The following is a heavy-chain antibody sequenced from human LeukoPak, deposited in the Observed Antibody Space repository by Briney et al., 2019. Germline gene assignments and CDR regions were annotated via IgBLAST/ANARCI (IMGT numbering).Heavy chain of an antibody. Sequence: GGSLRLSCAAPGFTFSSYNMNWVRQAPGKGLEWVSYISDSSTTIYYADSVRGRFTISRDNAKNSLYLQMNSLRAEDTAVYYCARVIGTSHWALDYWGQGTLVTVSS. CDR1: GFTFSSYN. D-gene: IGHD2-2*01. CDR3: ARVIGTSHWALDY. V-gene: IGHV3-48*04. J-gene: IGHJ4*02. CDR2: ISDSSTTI.